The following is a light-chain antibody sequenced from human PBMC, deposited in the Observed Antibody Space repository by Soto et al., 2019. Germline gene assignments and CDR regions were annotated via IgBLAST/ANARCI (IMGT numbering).Light chain of an antibody. J-gene: IGKJ2*01. CDR3: QLYNSYLDT. Sequence: DIQVTQSPSTLSASVGGRVTITCRASQSINSWLAWYQQKPGKAPKLLIFDASTLERGVPSRFSGSGSGTEFTLTISSLQPDDFATYYCQLYNSYLDTFGKGTKVDIK. CDR1: QSINSW. V-gene: IGKV1-5*01. CDR2: DAS.